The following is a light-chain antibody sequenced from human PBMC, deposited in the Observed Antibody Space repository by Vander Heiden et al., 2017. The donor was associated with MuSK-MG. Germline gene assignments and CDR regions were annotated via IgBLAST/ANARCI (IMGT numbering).Light chain of an antibody. Sequence: EIVMTQSPATLSVSPGERATLSCRASQSVSSNLAWYQQKPGQAPRLLIYGASTRATGIPARFSGSGSGTEFTLTISSLQSEDFAVYYCQQDTDCSRTFGQGTKLEIK. CDR3: QQDTDCSRT. CDR1: QSVSSN. CDR2: GAS. J-gene: IGKJ2*01. V-gene: IGKV3-15*01.